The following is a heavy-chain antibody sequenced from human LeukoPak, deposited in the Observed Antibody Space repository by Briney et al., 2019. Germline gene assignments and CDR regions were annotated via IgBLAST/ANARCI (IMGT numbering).Heavy chain of an antibody. Sequence: SLRLSCAASGFTFDDYAMHWVRQAPGKGLEWVSGISWNSGSIGYADFVKGRVTISRDNAKNSLYLQMNSLRAEDTALYYCAKGIRYSSSSLDYWGQGTLVTVSS. D-gene: IGHD6-6*01. CDR2: ISWNSGSI. CDR1: GFTFDDYA. CDR3: AKGIRYSSSSLDY. V-gene: IGHV3-9*01. J-gene: IGHJ4*02.